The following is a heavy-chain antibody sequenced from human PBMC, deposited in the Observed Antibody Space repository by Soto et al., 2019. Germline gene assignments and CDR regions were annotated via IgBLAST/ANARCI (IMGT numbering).Heavy chain of an antibody. Sequence: QVQLQESGPGLVKPSQTLSLTCTVSGGSISSGGYYWSWIRQHPGKGLEWIGYIFYSGSTFYNPSRQSRIALSVDTSKNQCSMKLSSVTAADTAVYYCASAPGNYFDNWGMGTLVTVSS. CDR3: ASAPGNYFDN. J-gene: IGHJ4*02. CDR1: GGSISSGGYY. D-gene: IGHD6-13*01. V-gene: IGHV4-31*03. CDR2: IFYSGST.